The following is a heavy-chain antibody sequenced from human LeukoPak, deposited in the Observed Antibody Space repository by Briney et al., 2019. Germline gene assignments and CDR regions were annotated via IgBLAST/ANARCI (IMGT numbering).Heavy chain of an antibody. CDR3: ARDPPGRYGDSGWAFDI. CDR1: GYTFTSYG. V-gene: IGHV1-18*01. Sequence: GASVKVSCKASGYTFTSYGISWVRQAPGQGLEWMGWISAYNGNTNYAQKLQGRVTMTTDTSTSTDYMELRSLRSDDTAVYYCARDPPGRYGDSGWAFDIWGQGTMVTVSS. CDR2: ISAYNGNT. D-gene: IGHD4-17*01. J-gene: IGHJ3*02.